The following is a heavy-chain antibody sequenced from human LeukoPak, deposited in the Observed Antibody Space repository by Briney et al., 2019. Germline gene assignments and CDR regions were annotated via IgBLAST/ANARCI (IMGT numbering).Heavy chain of an antibody. Sequence: ASVKVSCKASGYTFTGYYMHWVRQAPGQGLGWMGWINPNSGGTNYAQKFQGRVTMTRDKSISTAYLQWSSLKASDTAMYYCARGDYGPYDYWGQGTLVTVSS. CDR3: ARGDYGPYDY. D-gene: IGHD3-16*01. CDR1: GYTFTGYY. CDR2: INPNSGGT. V-gene: IGHV1-2*02. J-gene: IGHJ4*02.